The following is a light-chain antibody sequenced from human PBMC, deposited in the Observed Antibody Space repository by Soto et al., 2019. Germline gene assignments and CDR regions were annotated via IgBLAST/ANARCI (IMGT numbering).Light chain of an antibody. J-gene: IGLJ1*01. CDR3: SSYAGSSNV. Sequence: QSVLTQPASVSGSPGQSITISCTGTSGDIGTYNLVSWYQQYPGRAPKLIIFEGNKRPSGVSSRFSASKSGYTASLTVSGLQAEDEADYYCSSYAGSSNVFGTGTKVTVL. CDR2: EGN. CDR1: SGDIGTYNL. V-gene: IGLV2-14*02.